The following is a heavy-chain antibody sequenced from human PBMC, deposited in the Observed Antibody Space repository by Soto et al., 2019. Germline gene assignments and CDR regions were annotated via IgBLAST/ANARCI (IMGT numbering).Heavy chain of an antibody. CDR2: IIAWGQTI. CDR1: GFVLRTYD. V-gene: IGHV3-23*01. J-gene: IGHJ4*02. CDR3: VPRLNPRVPDH. D-gene: IGHD3-22*01. Sequence: TAGSVRLSCEVSGFVLRTYDASWVRQAPGKGLEWLAVIIAWGQTIYSAESARGRFTISRDDAKNALHLQIDSLTVEDTAVYYCVPRLNPRVPDHWGQGTLVTVSS.